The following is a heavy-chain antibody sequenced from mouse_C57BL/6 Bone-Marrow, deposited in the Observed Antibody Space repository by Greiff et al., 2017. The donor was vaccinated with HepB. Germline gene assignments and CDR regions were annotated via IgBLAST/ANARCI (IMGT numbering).Heavy chain of an antibody. V-gene: IGHV5-4*03. J-gene: IGHJ2*01. CDR1: GFTFSSYA. D-gene: IGHD2-4*01. Sequence: DVMLVESGGGLVKPGGSLKLSCAASGFTFSSYAMSWVRQTPEKRLEWVATISDGDSYTYYPDNVKGRFTISRDNAKNNLYLQMSHLKSEDTAMYYCASYDYDAGYFDYWGQGTTLTVSS. CDR3: ASYDYDAGYFDY. CDR2: ISDGDSYT.